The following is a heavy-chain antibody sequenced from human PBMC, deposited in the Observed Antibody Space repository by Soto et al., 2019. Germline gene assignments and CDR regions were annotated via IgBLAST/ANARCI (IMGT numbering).Heavy chain of an antibody. J-gene: IGHJ4*02. CDR1: GGSINGYY. V-gene: IGHV4-59*01. D-gene: IGHD6-19*01. Sequence: QVHLQESGPGLVKPSETLSLTYTVSGGSINGYYWNWIRQTPGKGLEWLGYIYFSGSTHYNPSLKTRLTISLDTSKKQFSLKLSSVTAADTAVYYCARQEAVPGTPFDSWGQGTLVSVSS. CDR2: IYFSGST. CDR3: ARQEAVPGTPFDS.